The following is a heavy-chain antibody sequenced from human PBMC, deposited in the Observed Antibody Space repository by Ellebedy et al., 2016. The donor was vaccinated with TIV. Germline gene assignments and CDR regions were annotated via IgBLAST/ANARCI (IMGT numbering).Heavy chain of an antibody. J-gene: IGHJ4*02. V-gene: IGHV3-7*03. CDR3: ARDAARSGWISDY. CDR2: IKEDGSEA. CDR1: GFTFSGYW. Sequence: PGGSLRLSCAASGFTFSGYWMSWVRQAPGKGLEWVANIKEDGSEAYYVDSVKGRFTISRDNAKNSLYLQMSNLRAEDTAVYYCARDAARSGWISDYWGQGTLVTVSS. D-gene: IGHD6-19*01.